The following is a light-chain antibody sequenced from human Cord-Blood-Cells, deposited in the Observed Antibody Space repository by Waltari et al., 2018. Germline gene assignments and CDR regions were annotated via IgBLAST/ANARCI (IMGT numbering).Light chain of an antibody. Sequence: EIVLTQSPATLSLSPGERATLSCRASQSVSSHLDWYQQKPGQAPRLLIYDASNRATGIPARFSGSGSGTDFTLTISSLEPEDFAVYYCQQRSNWPWTFGQGTKVEIK. CDR2: DAS. CDR3: QQRSNWPWT. J-gene: IGKJ1*01. CDR1: QSVSSH. V-gene: IGKV3-11*01.